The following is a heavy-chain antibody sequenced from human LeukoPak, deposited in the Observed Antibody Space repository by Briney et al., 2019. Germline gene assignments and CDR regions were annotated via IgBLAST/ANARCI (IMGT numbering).Heavy chain of an antibody. Sequence: GGSLRLSCAASGFAFSDHYMDWVRQAPGKGLEWVSRSRNKANSYTTEYAASVKGRFTISRDDSKNSLYLQMNSLRAEDTAVYYCAKDPEKLKPKDLVIAVAGNGYWGQGTLVTVSS. J-gene: IGHJ4*02. CDR3: AKDPEKLKPKDLVIAVAGNGY. V-gene: IGHV3-72*01. D-gene: IGHD6-19*01. CDR2: SRNKANSYTT. CDR1: GFAFSDHY.